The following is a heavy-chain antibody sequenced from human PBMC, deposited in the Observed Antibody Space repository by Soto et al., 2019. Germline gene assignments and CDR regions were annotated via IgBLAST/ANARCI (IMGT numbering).Heavy chain of an antibody. CDR3: AKDATLRGSGNYWTVIIFDY. V-gene: IGHV3-23*01. Sequence: EVQLLESGGGLVQPGGSLRLSCAASGFTFSSFAMSWVRQAPGKGLEWVSAISGSGGSTLYADSVKGRFTISRDNSKNTLYLQMNSRRAEDTAVYYCAKDATLRGSGNYWTVIIFDYWGQGTLVTVSS. D-gene: IGHD3-10*01. CDR2: ISGSGGST. CDR1: GFTFSSFA. J-gene: IGHJ4*02.